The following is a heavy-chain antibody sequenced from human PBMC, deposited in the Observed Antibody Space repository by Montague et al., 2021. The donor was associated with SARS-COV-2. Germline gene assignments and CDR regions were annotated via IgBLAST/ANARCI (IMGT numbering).Heavy chain of an antibody. V-gene: IGHV4-39*01. CDR3: ARHPWHITIFGVVTRYGMDV. CDR1: LRSVIISLWH. Sequence: SETLSLTCTVSLRSVIISLWHWAWNHTSQGQSPEGLVCIYHRARTNYNPSHKIRVTVDGDTSKNQFSLKLISVTAAATAVYYCARHPWHITIFGVVTRYGMDVWGQGTTVTVSS. D-gene: IGHD3-3*01. CDR2: IYHRART. J-gene: IGHJ6*02.